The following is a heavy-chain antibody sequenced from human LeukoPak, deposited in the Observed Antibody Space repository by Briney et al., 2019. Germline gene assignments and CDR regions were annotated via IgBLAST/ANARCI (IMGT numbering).Heavy chain of an antibody. CDR2: INHSGST. CDR3: ARGRTIPYYDILTGYLSRGTYFDY. CDR1: GGSFSGYY. J-gene: IGHJ4*02. Sequence: SETLSLTCAVYGGSFSGYYWSWIRQPPGKGLEWIGEINHSGSTNYNPSLKSRVTISVDTSKNQFSLKLSPVTAADTAVYYCARGRTIPYYDILTGYLSRGTYFDYWGQGTLVTVSS. V-gene: IGHV4-34*01. D-gene: IGHD3-9*01.